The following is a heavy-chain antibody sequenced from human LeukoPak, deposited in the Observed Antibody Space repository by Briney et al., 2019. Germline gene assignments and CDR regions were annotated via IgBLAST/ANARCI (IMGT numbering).Heavy chain of an antibody. D-gene: IGHD6-19*01. V-gene: IGHV1-46*01. CDR1: GYTFTSYY. CDR2: INPSGGST. Sequence: ASVKVSCTASGYTFTSYYMHWVRQAPGQGLEWMGIINPSGGSTSYAQKFQGRVTMTRDTSTSTVYMELSSLRSEDTAVYYCARANRKWLAPGGWFDPWGQGTLVTVSS. J-gene: IGHJ5*02. CDR3: ARANRKWLAPGGWFDP.